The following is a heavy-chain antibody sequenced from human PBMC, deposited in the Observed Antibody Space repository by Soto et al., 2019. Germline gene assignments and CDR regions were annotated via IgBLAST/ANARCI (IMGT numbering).Heavy chain of an antibody. V-gene: IGHV3-21*04. Sequence: EMHLVASGGGLVKAGGSLRLSCTASGFTFNSHRLNWVRQAPGKGLEWVSAISPTVSDVSYSDAVKGRFTISRDNAKNSVFLQMNTVTAEDTGLYYCVRASRYYEGREFFDFWGQGAPVIVSS. CDR2: ISPTVSDV. D-gene: IGHD3-10*01. CDR3: VRASRYYEGREFFDF. CDR1: GFTFNSHR. J-gene: IGHJ4*02.